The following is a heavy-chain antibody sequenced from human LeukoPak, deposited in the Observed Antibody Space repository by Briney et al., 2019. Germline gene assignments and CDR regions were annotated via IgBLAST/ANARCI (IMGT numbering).Heavy chain of an antibody. V-gene: IGHV3-30-3*01. J-gene: IGHJ6*02. CDR1: GFTFRSYA. D-gene: IGHD6-19*01. CDR3: ATALEGSNGGWYGIYYYYGMDV. Sequence: GGSLRLSCAASGFTFRSYAMHWVRQAPGKGLEWVAVISYDGDDGSNIYYADSVKGRFTISRDNSKNTLYLQMNSLRAEDTAVYYCATALEGSNGGWYGIYYYYGMDVWGQGTTVTVSS. CDR2: ISYDGDDGSNI.